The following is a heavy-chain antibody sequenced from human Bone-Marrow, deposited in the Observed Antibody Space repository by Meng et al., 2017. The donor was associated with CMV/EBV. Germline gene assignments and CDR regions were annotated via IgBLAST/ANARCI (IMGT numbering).Heavy chain of an antibody. Sequence: QVQLVPSGAEVKKPGSSVKVSCKPSGGAFSSYAFSWVRQAPGQGLEWMGGIIVLFDTASYAQKFQGRVTITADESTNTAYMELSSLTSDDTAVYYCATTYGGYYDSSGSDYWGQGTLVTVSS. V-gene: IGHV1-69*01. J-gene: IGHJ4*02. CDR2: IIVLFDTA. CDR3: ATTYGGYYDSSGSDY. CDR1: GGAFSSYA. D-gene: IGHD3-22*01.